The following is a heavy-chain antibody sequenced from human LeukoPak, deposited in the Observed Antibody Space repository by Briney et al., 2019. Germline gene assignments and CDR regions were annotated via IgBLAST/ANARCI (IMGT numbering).Heavy chain of an antibody. J-gene: IGHJ4*02. CDR1: GGSISSSSYY. V-gene: IGHV4-39*07. D-gene: IGHD5-18*01. CDR2: IYYSGST. Sequence: SETLSLTCTVSGGSISSSSYYWGWIRQPPGKGLEWIGSIYYSGSTYYNPSLKSRVTISVDTSKNQFSLKLSSVTAADTAVYYCARDIEDVDTGYWGQGTLVTVSS. CDR3: ARDIEDVDTGY.